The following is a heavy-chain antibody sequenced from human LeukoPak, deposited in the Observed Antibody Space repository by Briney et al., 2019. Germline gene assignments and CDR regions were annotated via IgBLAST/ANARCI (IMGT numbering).Heavy chain of an antibody. CDR2: ISWNGGST. J-gene: IGHJ4*02. Sequence: GGSLRLSCAASGFTFDDYAMHWVRQAPGKGLEWVSGISWNGGSTGYADSVKGRFTISRDNVKNSLYLQMNSLRAEDTALYYCARDDYGSGSWNDYWGQGTLVTVSS. CDR1: GFTFDDYA. D-gene: IGHD3-10*01. CDR3: ARDDYGSGSWNDY. V-gene: IGHV3-20*04.